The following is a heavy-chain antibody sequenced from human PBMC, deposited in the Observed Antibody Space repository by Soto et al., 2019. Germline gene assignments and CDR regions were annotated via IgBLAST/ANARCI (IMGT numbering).Heavy chain of an antibody. CDR3: ARAEAAAATIGMDV. Sequence: QVQLVQSGAEVKKPGYSVKVSCKASGGTFSTYGINWVRQAPGQGLEWMGGIIPIFDTTNYAQKFQGKFTMTADESTSTVYMELSSLRSEDTAVYYCARAEAAAATIGMDVWGQGPTVTVSS. D-gene: IGHD6-13*01. CDR1: GGTFSTYG. CDR2: IIPIFDTT. J-gene: IGHJ6*02. V-gene: IGHV1-69*01.